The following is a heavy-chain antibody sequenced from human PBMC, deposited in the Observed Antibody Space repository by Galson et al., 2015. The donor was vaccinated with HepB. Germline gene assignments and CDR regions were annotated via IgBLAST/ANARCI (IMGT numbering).Heavy chain of an antibody. D-gene: IGHD2-21*02. V-gene: IGHV1-2*06. CDR1: GYTFTGYY. Sequence: SVTVSCKASGYTFTGYYMHWVRQAPGQGLEWMGRINPNSGGTNYAQKFQGRVTMTRDTSISTAYMELSRLRSDDTAVYYCARSLYCGGDCYSFGFDYWGQGTLVTVSS. J-gene: IGHJ4*02. CDR3: ARSLYCGGDCYSFGFDY. CDR2: INPNSGGT.